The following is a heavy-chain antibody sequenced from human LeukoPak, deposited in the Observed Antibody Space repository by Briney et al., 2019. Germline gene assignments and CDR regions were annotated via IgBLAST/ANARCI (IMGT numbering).Heavy chain of an antibody. V-gene: IGHV3-23*01. CDR1: GFTSSSYA. D-gene: IGHD2-8*01. CDR3: AKDPSGCTSPCYFDS. J-gene: IGHJ4*02. Sequence: LPGGSLRLSCAASGFTSSSYALNWVRQAPGKGLEWVSAISGGVGRTYYAVSVRGRFTISRDNFKNTVYLQMNNLRAGDTAVYYCAKDPSGCTSPCYFDSWGQGTLVTVSS. CDR2: ISGGVGRT.